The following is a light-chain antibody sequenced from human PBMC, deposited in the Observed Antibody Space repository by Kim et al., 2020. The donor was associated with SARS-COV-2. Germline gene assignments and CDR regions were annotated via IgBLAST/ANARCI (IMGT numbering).Light chain of an antibody. J-gene: IGLJ2*01. V-gene: IGLV1-51*01. CDR3: ATWDNSLNGLV. CDR2: DND. Sequence: QPVLTQPPSVSAAPGQKVTISCSGSNSNIGKNYVSWYQQLPGTAPKLLIYDNDKRHSGIPDRFSGSKSGTSATLDITGLQTGDEADYYCATWDNSLNGLVFGGGTQLTVL. CDR1: NSNIGKNY.